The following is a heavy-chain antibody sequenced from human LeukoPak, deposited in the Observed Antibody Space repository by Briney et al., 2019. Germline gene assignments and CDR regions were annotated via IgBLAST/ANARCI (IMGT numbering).Heavy chain of an antibody. J-gene: IGHJ4*02. V-gene: IGHV4-39*01. CDR1: GGSISSSSYY. D-gene: IGHD6-19*01. CDR3: ARLAVAGINDY. CDR2: IYYSGRT. Sequence: SSETLSLTCTVSGGSISSSSYYWGWIRQPPGKGLEWIVSIYYSGRTYYNPSLKSRVTISVDTSKNQFSLKLSSVTAADTAVYYCARLAVAGINDYWGQGTLVTVSS.